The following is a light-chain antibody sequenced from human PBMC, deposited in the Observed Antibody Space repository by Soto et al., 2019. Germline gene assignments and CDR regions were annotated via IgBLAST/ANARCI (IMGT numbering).Light chain of an antibody. Sequence: IVWRHAPCTLSLSPGARATLSCRSIQTVSSSYVAWFQQKPGQAPRLLIYVASIRAAGIPARFSGSGSGTEFSLTISSLQSEDFGVFFCQQYDQWWTFGQGTKVDIK. V-gene: IGKV3-20*01. CDR2: VAS. CDR3: QQYDQWWT. J-gene: IGKJ1*01. CDR1: QTVSSSY.